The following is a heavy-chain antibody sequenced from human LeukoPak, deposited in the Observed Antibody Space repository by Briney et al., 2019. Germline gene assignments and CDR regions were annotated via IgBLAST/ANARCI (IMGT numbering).Heavy chain of an antibody. CDR2: ISGSGGST. D-gene: IGHD3-22*01. CDR3: AKGGVVVVAHDAFDI. CDR1: GFTFSSYA. V-gene: IGHV3-23*01. Sequence: GGSWRLSCAASGFTFSSYAMSWVRQAPGKGLEWVSAISGSGGSTYYADSVKGRFTISRDNSKNTLYLQMNSLRAEDTAVYYCAKGGVVVVAHDAFDIWGQGTMVTVSS. J-gene: IGHJ3*02.